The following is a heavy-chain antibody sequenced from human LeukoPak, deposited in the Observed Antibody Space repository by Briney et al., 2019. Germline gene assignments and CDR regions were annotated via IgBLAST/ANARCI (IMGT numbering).Heavy chain of an antibody. Sequence: SGTLSLTCAVSGGSISSSNWWSWVRQPPGKGLEWIGEIYHSGSTNYNPSLKSRVTISVDKSKNQFSLKLSSVTAADTAVYYCARPNSNRIAAAGTDYYYGMDVWGQGTTVIVSS. D-gene: IGHD6-13*01. CDR2: IYHSGST. CDR1: GGSISSSNW. V-gene: IGHV4-4*02. CDR3: ARPNSNRIAAAGTDYYYGMDV. J-gene: IGHJ6*02.